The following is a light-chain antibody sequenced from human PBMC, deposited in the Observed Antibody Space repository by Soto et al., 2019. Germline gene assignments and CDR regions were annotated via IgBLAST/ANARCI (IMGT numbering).Light chain of an antibody. V-gene: IGKV1-39*01. CDR3: QQSYSSPPT. J-gene: IGKJ1*01. CDR2: AAS. Sequence: DIQMTQSPSSQSASVEDRVIITCRASQSISNHLNWYQQKPGKAPKLLIFAASSLQSGVPSRFSGSRSGPDFTLTISSLQPEDFATYYCQQSYSSPPTLGQGTKV. CDR1: QSISNH.